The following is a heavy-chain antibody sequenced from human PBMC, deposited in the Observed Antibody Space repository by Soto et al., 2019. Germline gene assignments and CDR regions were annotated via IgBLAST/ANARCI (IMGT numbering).Heavy chain of an antibody. D-gene: IGHD2-2*01. J-gene: IGHJ5*02. CDR3: AKDMSARSDSWLNWFDP. CDR1: GFTFDDYV. CDR2: ISWKSGTI. V-gene: IGHV3-9*01. Sequence: EVQLVGSGGGLVQPGGSLRLSFAASGFTFDDYVIHWVRQAPGKGLEWVSGISWKSGTIGYADSVQGRLTISRDNAKNSLYLQMSSLRTEDTAFYYCAKDMSARSDSWLNWFDPWGQGTLVTVSS.